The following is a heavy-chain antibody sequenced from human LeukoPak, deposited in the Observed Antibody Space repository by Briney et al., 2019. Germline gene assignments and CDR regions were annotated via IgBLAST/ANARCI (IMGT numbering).Heavy chain of an antibody. CDR3: ARYRYFDY. Sequence: GGSLRLSCAASGFTFSSYFMNWVRQAPGKGLEWVSYISHSSGTIYYADSVKGRFTISRDNAKNSLYLQMNSLRAEDTAVYYCARYRYFDYWGQGTLVTVSS. CDR2: ISHSSGTI. D-gene: IGHD1-14*01. V-gene: IGHV3-48*01. CDR1: GFTFSSYF. J-gene: IGHJ4*02.